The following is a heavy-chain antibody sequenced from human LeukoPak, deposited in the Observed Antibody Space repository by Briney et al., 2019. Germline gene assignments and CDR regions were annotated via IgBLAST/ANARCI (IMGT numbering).Heavy chain of an antibody. CDR3: ARAGVTKGDYYFDY. CDR2: ISVYNGDT. V-gene: IGHV1-18*01. CDR1: GYTFTSYG. Sequence: ASVKVSCKASGYTFTSYGISWVRQAPGQGLEWMGCISVYNGDTNYAQNLQGRVTMTTDTSTSTAYMELRSLRSDDTAVYYCARAGVTKGDYYFDYWGQGTLVTVSS. J-gene: IGHJ4*02. D-gene: IGHD4-17*01.